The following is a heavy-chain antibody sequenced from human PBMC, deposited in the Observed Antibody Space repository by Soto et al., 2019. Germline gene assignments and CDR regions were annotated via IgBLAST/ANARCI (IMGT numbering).Heavy chain of an antibody. Sequence: KTSETLSLTCTVSGGSISSGGYYWSWIRQHPGKGLEWIGYIYYSGSTYYNPSLKSRVTISVDTSKNQFSLKLSSVTAADTAVYYCARERSGEVTAILDAFDIWGQGTMVTV. D-gene: IGHD2-21*02. CDR2: IYYSGST. J-gene: IGHJ3*02. V-gene: IGHV4-31*03. CDR3: ARERSGEVTAILDAFDI. CDR1: GGSISSGGYY.